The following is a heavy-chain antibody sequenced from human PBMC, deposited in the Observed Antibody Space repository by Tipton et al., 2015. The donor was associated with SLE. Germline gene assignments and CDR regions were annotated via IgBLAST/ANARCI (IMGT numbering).Heavy chain of an antibody. CDR2: IYHSGRT. J-gene: IGHJ6*02. V-gene: IGHV4-39*01. Sequence: TLSLTCTVSGGSVSSSSYFWGWIRQPPGKGLEWIGAIYHSGRTYYNPSLNSRVTISVDTSKNQFSLKLISVTAADTAVYYCARQGRSYYYYTMDVWGQLPTVTVSS. CDR1: GGSVSSSSYF. CDR3: ARQGRSYYYYTMDV.